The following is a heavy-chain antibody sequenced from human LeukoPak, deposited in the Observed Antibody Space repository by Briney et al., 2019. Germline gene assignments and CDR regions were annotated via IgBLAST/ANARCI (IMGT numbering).Heavy chain of an antibody. D-gene: IGHD5-18*01. V-gene: IGHV3-7*01. J-gene: IGHJ4*02. CDR3: ARNKKGDRYTYGHDY. CDR2: INLHGSEK. CDR1: GFTFSDYW. Sequence: GGSLRLSCAASGFTFSDYWMSWVRQAPGKGLEWVANINLHGSEKRYGDSVKGRFTISRDNAKNSLYLQMNSLRAEDTAVYYCARNKKGDRYTYGHDYWGQGTLVTVSS.